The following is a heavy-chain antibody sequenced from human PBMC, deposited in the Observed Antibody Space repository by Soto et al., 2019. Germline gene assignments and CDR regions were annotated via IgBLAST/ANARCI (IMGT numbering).Heavy chain of an antibody. CDR2: IDPSDSYT. CDR3: ARLSTPVFCGGDCYDFDY. J-gene: IGHJ4*02. CDR1: GYSFTSYW. V-gene: IGHV5-10-1*01. Sequence: GSLKISCKGSGYSFTSYWISWVRQMPGKGLEWMGRIDPSDSYTNYSPSFQGHVTISADKSISTAYLQWSSLKASDTAMYYCARLSTPVFCGGDCYDFDYWGQGTLVTVSS. D-gene: IGHD2-21*02.